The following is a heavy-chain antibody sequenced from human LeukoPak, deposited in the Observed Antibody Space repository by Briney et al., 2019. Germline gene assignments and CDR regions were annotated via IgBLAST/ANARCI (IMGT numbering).Heavy chain of an antibody. CDR3: ARGVDYYDASGYYSLFHH. V-gene: IGHV4-59*01. Sequence: SETLSLTCAVYGGSFSGYYWSWIRQPPGKGLEWIGYIYYSGSTNYNPSLKSRVTISVDKSKNQFSLKLSSVTAADTAVYFCARGVDYYDASGYYSLFHHWGQGTLVTVSS. CDR1: GGSFSGYY. CDR2: IYYSGST. D-gene: IGHD3-22*01. J-gene: IGHJ4*02.